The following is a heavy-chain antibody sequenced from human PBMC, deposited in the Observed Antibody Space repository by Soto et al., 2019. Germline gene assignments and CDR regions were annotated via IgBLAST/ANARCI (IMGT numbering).Heavy chain of an antibody. CDR2: IYKSATT. D-gene: IGHD2-15*01. Sequence: SETLSLTCSVSGDSISSVDYFWAWIRQPPGQALEYIGYIYKSATTYYNPSFESRVAISLDTSKSQFSLNVTSVTAADTAVYFCARGRYCLTGRCFPNWFDSWGQGTLVTVSS. CDR3: ARGRYCLTGRCFPNWFDS. J-gene: IGHJ5*01. V-gene: IGHV4-30-4*01. CDR1: GDSISSVDYF.